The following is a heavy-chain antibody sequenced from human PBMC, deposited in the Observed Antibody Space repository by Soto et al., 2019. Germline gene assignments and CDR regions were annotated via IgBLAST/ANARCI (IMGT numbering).Heavy chain of an antibody. CDR2: IIPIFGTA. CDR3: ARSRRDGYNYYYYGMDV. D-gene: IGHD5-12*01. V-gene: IGHV1-69*06. J-gene: IGHJ6*02. Sequence: SVKVSCKASGWTCSSYAISWVRQAPGQGLEWMGGIIPIFGTANYAQKFQGRVTITADKSTSTAYMELSSLRSEDTAVYYCARSRRDGYNYYYYGMDVWGQGTTVPVSS. CDR1: GWTCSSYA.